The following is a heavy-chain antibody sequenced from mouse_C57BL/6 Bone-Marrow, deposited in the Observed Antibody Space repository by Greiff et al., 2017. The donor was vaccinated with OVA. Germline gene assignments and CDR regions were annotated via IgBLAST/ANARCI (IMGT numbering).Heavy chain of an antibody. CDR1: GFTFTDYY. CDR2: IRNKANGYTT. J-gene: IGHJ4*01. CDR3: ARSMWAMDY. V-gene: IGHV7-3*01. Sequence: EVKLVESGGGLVQPGGSLSLSCVASGFTFTDYYMSWVRQPPGKALEWLGFIRNKANGYTTEYSASVKGRFTISRDNSQSILYLQMNALRAEDSATYYCARSMWAMDYWGQGTSVTVSS.